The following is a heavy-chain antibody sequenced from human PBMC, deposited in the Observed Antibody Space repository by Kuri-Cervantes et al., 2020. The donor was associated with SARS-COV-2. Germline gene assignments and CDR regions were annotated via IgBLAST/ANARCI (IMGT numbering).Heavy chain of an antibody. D-gene: IGHD1-26*01. Sequence: ASGKVTCKVSGYTLTELSIHWVQQAPGKGLEWMGGFDPEDGETMPAQRFQGRVTMTEDKSIETAYMELSNLRSEDTAMYYCATDGGSGANYFLVGAFDIWGQGTMVTVSS. J-gene: IGHJ3*02. V-gene: IGHV1-24*01. CDR3: ATDGGSGANYFLVGAFDI. CDR1: GYTLTELS. CDR2: FDPEDGET.